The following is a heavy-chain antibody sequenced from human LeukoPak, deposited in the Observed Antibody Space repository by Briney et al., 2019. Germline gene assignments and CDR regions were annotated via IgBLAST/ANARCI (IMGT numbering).Heavy chain of an antibody. CDR2: INTGNGNT. V-gene: IGHV1-3*04. D-gene: IGHD6-13*01. Sequence: ASVKVSCKASGYTFTSYAMHWVRQAPGQRLEWMGWINTGNGNTKYSQKFQGRVTITRDTSASTAYMELSSLRSEDTAVYYCARGTYSSRSCGPDYWGQGTLVTVSS. J-gene: IGHJ4*02. CDR3: ARGTYSSRSCGPDY. CDR1: GYTFTSYA.